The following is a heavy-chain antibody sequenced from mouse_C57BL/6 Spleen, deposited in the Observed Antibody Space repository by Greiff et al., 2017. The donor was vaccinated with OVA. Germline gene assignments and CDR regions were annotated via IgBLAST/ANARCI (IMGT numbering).Heavy chain of an antibody. D-gene: IGHD2-1*01. Sequence: EVHLVESGGGLVKPGGSLKLSCAASGFTFSDYGMHWVRQAPEKGLEWVAYISSGSSAIYYADTVKGRFTISRDKAKNTLFLQMTSLRSEDTAMYYCAREGNYQAWFAYWGQGALVTVSA. CDR2: ISSGSSAI. J-gene: IGHJ3*01. V-gene: IGHV5-17*01. CDR3: AREGNYQAWFAY. CDR1: GFTFSDYG.